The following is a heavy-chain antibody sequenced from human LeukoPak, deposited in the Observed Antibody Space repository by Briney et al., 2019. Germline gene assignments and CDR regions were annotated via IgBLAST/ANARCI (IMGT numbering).Heavy chain of an antibody. CDR1: GFTFSSYA. V-gene: IGHV3-64*04. Sequence: GGSLRLSCSASGFTFSSYAMHWVRQAPGKGLEYVSAIGPNGDNTYYADSVKGRFTISRDNSKNTLYLQMNSLRAEDTAVYYCAKDRKYFDLWGRGTLVTVSS. D-gene: IGHD1-14*01. CDR2: IGPNGDNT. J-gene: IGHJ2*01. CDR3: AKDRKYFDL.